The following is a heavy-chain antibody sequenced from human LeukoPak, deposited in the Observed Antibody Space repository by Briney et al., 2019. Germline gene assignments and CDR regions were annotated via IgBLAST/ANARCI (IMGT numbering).Heavy chain of an antibody. Sequence: PSETLSLTCTASVASISTYYRSWIRQPPGEGLEWIAYIAPSGSAVYNPSLNSRLTVSVDTSKNQFSLKLNSVTAADTAVYYCARHLATTVTRGYSCHPMDVWGKGTTVSVSS. CDR2: IAPSGSA. V-gene: IGHV4-4*09. CDR3: ARHLATTVTRGYSCHPMDV. D-gene: IGHD4-17*01. CDR1: VASISTYY. J-gene: IGHJ6*03.